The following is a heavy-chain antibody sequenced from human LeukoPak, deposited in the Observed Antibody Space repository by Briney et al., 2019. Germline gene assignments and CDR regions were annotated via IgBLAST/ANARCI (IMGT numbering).Heavy chain of an antibody. D-gene: IGHD6-13*01. CDR2: IHHSGIT. J-gene: IGHJ4*02. V-gene: IGHV4-4*02. Sequence: SGTLSLACAVSGGSISSSYWWSWVRQPPGKGLEWIAEIHHSGITNYNPSLKSRVTISVDKSKNQFSLKLSSVIAADTAVYYCARVLRIAAAGNTFDYWGQGTLVTVSS. CDR1: GGSISSSYW. CDR3: ARVLRIAAAGNTFDY.